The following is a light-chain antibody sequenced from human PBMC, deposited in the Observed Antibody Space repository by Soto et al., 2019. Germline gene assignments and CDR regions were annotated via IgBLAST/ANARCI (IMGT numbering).Light chain of an antibody. J-gene: IGKJ4*01. CDR2: WAT. CDR1: QSVFSNSKNRNH. CDR3: QEYFRRPPT. Sequence: IVMTQSPDSLAVSLGERANINCTSNQSVFSNSKNRNHLRWYQQKPGQAPRLLIYWATTRESGVNDRFSGSVSRTDFTLTVSCLQAQDVAIYYWQEYFRRPPTVGGGTK. V-gene: IGKV4-1*01.